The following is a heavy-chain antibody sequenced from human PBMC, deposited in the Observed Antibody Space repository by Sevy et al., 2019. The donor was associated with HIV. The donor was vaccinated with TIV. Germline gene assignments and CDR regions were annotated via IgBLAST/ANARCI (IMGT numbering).Heavy chain of an antibody. Sequence: ASVKVSCKVSGYTLTELSMHWVRQAPGKGLEWMGGFDPEDGETIYAQKFQGRVTMTEDTSTDTAYMELSSLRSEDTAVYYCATEMVVPAATNPGSGGDAFDIWGQGTMVTVSS. D-gene: IGHD2-2*01. J-gene: IGHJ3*02. V-gene: IGHV1-24*01. CDR3: ATEMVVPAATNPGSGGDAFDI. CDR2: FDPEDGET. CDR1: GYTLTELS.